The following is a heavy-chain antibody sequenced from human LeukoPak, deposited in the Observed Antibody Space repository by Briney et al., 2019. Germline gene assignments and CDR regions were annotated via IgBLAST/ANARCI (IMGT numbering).Heavy chain of an antibody. J-gene: IGHJ4*02. V-gene: IGHV3-74*01. Sequence: QPGGSLRLSCAASGFTFSSYWMYWVRQAPGKGLVWVSRINSDGSSTSYADSVKGRFTISRDNAKNTLYLQMNSLRAEDTAVYYCARDPMHVDTAESDLDYWGQGTLVTVSS. CDR2: INSDGSST. D-gene: IGHD5-18*01. CDR1: GFTFSSYW. CDR3: ARDPMHVDTAESDLDY.